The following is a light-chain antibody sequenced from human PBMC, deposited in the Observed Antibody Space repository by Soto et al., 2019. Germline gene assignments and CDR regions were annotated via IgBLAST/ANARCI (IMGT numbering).Light chain of an antibody. CDR3: CSYAGGPYV. Sequence: QSVLTQPRSVSGSPGQSVTISCTGTSSDVGGYNYVSWYQQHPGKAPKLMICDVSKRPSGVPDRFSGSKSGNTASLTISGLQAEDEADYYCCSYAGGPYVFGTGTKVTVL. J-gene: IGLJ1*01. V-gene: IGLV2-11*01. CDR1: SSDVGGYNY. CDR2: DVS.